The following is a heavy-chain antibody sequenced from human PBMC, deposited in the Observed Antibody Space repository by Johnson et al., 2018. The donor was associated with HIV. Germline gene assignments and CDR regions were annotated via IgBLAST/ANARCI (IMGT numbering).Heavy chain of an antibody. CDR2: LYSQTDGGTT. J-gene: IGHJ3*02. Sequence: VQLVESGGGLVQPGGSLKLSCAASGFTFNNAWMSWVRQAPGKGLAWVGRLYSQTDGGTTDHAAPMKGRFTISRDDSKNTLYLQMNSLKTEDTAGYYCSSDKAMIVLVHDAFDIWGQGSMVTVSS. D-gene: IGHD3-22*01. V-gene: IGHV3-15*01. CDR1: GFTFNNAW. CDR3: SSDKAMIVLVHDAFDI.